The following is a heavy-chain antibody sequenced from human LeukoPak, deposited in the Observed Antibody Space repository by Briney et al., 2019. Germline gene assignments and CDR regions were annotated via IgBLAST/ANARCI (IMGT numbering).Heavy chain of an antibody. CDR3: ARVPTDYGGNSWSGFDP. J-gene: IGHJ5*02. D-gene: IGHD4-23*01. V-gene: IGHV4-59*11. CDR1: GGSISSHY. Sequence: SETLSLTCTVSGGSISSHYWSWIRQPPGKGLEWIGYIYYSGSTNYNPSLKSRVTISVDTSKNQFSLKLSSVTAADTAVYYCARVPTDYGGNSWSGFDPWGQGTLVTVSA. CDR2: IYYSGST.